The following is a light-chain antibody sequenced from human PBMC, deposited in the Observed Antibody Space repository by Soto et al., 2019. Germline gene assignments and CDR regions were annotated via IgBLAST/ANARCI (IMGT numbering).Light chain of an antibody. CDR3: CSYAGSYTYV. CDR2: DVS. CDR1: SSDIGGYDY. J-gene: IGLJ1*01. Sequence: QSALTQPRSVSGSPGQSVTISCTGTSSDIGGYDYVSWYQQHAGKAPKLMIYDVSERPSGVPDRFSGSKSGNAASLTISGLQAEDEADYYCCSYAGSYTYVFATGTKLTVL. V-gene: IGLV2-11*01.